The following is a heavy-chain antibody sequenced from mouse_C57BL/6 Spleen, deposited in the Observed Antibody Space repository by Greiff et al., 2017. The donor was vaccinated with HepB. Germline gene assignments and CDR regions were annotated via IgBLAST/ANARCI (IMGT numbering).Heavy chain of an antibody. D-gene: IGHD6-5*01. V-gene: IGHV3-6*01. Sequence: EVQLQQSGPGLVKPSQSLSLTCSVTGYSITSGYYWNWIRQFPGNKLEWMGYISYDGSNNYNPSLKNRISITRDTSKNQFFLKLNSVTTEDTATYYCARYSPYDYDAMDYWGQGTSVTVSS. CDR3: ARYSPYDYDAMDY. J-gene: IGHJ4*01. CDR1: GYSITSGYY. CDR2: ISYDGSN.